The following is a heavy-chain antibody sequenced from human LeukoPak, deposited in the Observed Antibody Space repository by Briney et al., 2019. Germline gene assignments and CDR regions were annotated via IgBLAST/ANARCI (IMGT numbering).Heavy chain of an antibody. CDR3: ARDRGIGDYYHYYFDY. J-gene: IGHJ4*02. CDR1: GGSISNYY. Sequence: SETLSLTCTVSGGSISNYYWSWVREPPGKRLEWIGYIYYSGSTKYNPSLKSRVTISIDTSKNQFSLKLSSVTAADTAVYYCARDRGIGDYYHYYFDYWGQGTLVTVSS. CDR2: IYYSGST. D-gene: IGHD4-17*01. V-gene: IGHV4-59*01.